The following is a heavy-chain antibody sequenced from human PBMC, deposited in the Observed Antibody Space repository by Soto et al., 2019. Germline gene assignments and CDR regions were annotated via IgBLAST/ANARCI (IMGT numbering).Heavy chain of an antibody. CDR1: GYTFTSYD. CDR2: INPSGGST. V-gene: IGHV1-46*01. J-gene: IGHJ6*02. CDR3: ARDSSDTAMVTSGMDV. Sequence: GASVKVSCKASGYTFTSYDINWVRQAPGQGLEWMGIINPSGGSTSYAQKFQGRVTMTRDTSTSTVYMELSSLRSEDTAVYYCARDSSDTAMVTSGMDVWGQGTTVTVSS. D-gene: IGHD5-18*01.